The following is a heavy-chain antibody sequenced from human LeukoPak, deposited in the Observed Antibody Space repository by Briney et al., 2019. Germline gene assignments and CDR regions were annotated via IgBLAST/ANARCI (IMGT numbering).Heavy chain of an antibody. CDR3: ARHAVEGKWLQFYYFNY. CDR1: GGSFSVYY. J-gene: IGHJ4*02. V-gene: IGHV4-34*01. Sequence: SETLSLTCAVSGGSFSVYYWGWLRQSPGKGLEWIGEVSDGAGTDYNPSLKSRVTISVDTSKNQVSLRLSSVTAADTAVYYCARHAVEGKWLQFYYFNYWGQGSLVTVSS. CDR2: VSDGAGT. D-gene: IGHD5-24*01.